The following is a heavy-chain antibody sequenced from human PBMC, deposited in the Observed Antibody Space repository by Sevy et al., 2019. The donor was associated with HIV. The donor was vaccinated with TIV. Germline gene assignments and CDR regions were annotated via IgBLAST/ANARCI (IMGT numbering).Heavy chain of an antibody. D-gene: IGHD6-6*01. CDR3: ARVGLFEKSESQYRFMDY. CDR2: INQDGSKI. Sequence: GGSLRLSCAASGFTFTTYWMTWVRQAPGKGLEWVANINQDGSKINYVHSVKGRFIISRDNAKKSLYVQMNSLRADDTAVHYCARVGLFEKSESQYRFMDYWGQGTLVTVSS. CDR1: GFTFTTYW. J-gene: IGHJ4*02. V-gene: IGHV3-7*01.